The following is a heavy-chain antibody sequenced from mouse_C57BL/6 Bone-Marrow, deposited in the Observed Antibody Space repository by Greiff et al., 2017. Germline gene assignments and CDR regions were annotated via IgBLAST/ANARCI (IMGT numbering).Heavy chain of an antibody. CDR3: AREIGGFAY. J-gene: IGHJ3*01. CDR2: IHPNSGST. Sequence: QVHVKQPGAELVKPGASVKLSCKASGYTFTSYWMHWVKQRPGQGLEWIGMIHPNSGSTNYNEKFKSKATLTVDKSSSTAYMQLSSLTSEDSAVYYCAREIGGFAYWGQGTLVTVSA. CDR1: GYTFTSYW. V-gene: IGHV1-64*01. D-gene: IGHD2-14*01.